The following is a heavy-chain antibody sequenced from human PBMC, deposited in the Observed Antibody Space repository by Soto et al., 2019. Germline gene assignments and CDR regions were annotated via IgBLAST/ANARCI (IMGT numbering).Heavy chain of an antibody. V-gene: IGHV1-69*01. Sequence: QVQLVQSGAEVRKPGSSVKVSCKASGGTFSSDAVSWVRQAPGQGLEWMGGLIPILGTTHYAQKFQGRVTITADESTNTAYMELISLRSDDTAVYYCARASGYVSGWYHDYWGQGTRVTGSS. CDR3: ARASGYVSGWYHDY. CDR1: GGTFSSDA. D-gene: IGHD6-19*01. J-gene: IGHJ4*02. CDR2: LIPILGTT.